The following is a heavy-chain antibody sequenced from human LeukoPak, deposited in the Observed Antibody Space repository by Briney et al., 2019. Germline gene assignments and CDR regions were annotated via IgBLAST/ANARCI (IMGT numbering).Heavy chain of an antibody. CDR1: GYTLTQLS. Sequence: ASVKVSCKVSGYTLTQLSVHWVRQAPGKGLEWMGGFDPEDGETIYAQKFQGRVTMTEDTSTDTAYMELSSLRSEDTAVYYCATGVRTSGSYLPFDYGGQGTLVTVSS. V-gene: IGHV1-24*01. D-gene: IGHD1-26*01. J-gene: IGHJ4*02. CDR2: FDPEDGET. CDR3: ATGVRTSGSYLPFDY.